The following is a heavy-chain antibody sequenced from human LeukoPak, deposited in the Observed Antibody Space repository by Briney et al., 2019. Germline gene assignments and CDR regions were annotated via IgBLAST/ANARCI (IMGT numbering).Heavy chain of an antibody. CDR1: GFTFSSFG. J-gene: IGHJ4*02. CDR2: IWYDGSNK. D-gene: IGHD6-19*01. CDR3: ARVPGSSGWNYYFDY. V-gene: IGHV3-33*01. Sequence: AGGSLRLSCAASGFTFSSFGMHWVRQAPGKGLEWVAVIWYDGSNKYYADSVKGRFTISRDNSKNTLYLQMNSLRAEDTAVYYCARVPGSSGWNYYFDYWGQGTLVTVSS.